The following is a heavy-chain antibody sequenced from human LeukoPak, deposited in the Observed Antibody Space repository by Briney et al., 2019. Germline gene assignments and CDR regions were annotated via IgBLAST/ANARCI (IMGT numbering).Heavy chain of an antibody. D-gene: IGHD5-18*01. CDR1: GYTFTGYY. CDR2: INPNSGGT. CDR3: ARMERDTAYGMDV. V-gene: IGHV1-2*02. Sequence: GASVKVSCKASGYTFTGYYMHWVRQAPGQGLEWMGWINPNSGGTNYAQKFQGGVTMTRDTSISTAYMELSRLRSDDTAVYYCARMERDTAYGMDVWGQGTTVTVSS. J-gene: IGHJ6*02.